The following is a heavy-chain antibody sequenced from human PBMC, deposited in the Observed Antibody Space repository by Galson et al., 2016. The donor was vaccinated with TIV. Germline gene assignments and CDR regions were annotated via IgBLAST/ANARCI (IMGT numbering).Heavy chain of an antibody. CDR2: IHPGDSDT. CDR1: GYSFTSYW. J-gene: IGHJ3*02. D-gene: IGHD3-9*01. CDR3: AKQLDFDQRVLDAFHI. Sequence: QSGAEVKKPGESLKISCKGSGYSFTSYWIAWVRQMPGKGLELMGVIHPGDSDTRYSPSFQGQVSISADRSISTVYLQWSSLKASDTAMYYCAKQLDFDQRVLDAFHIWGQGTLLTVSP. V-gene: IGHV5-51*01.